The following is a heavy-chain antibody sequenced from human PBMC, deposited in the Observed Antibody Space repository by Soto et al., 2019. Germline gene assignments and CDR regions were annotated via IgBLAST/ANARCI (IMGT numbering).Heavy chain of an antibody. CDR1: GGTFSTSA. D-gene: IGHD3-16*01. CDR3: AVIHWSSATNYGYYGIDV. J-gene: IGHJ6*02. Sequence: QVRLVQSGAVMKMPGSSVKVSCKASGGTFSTSAFSWVRQAPGQGLEWMGGIIPILGTPDYAQKFQGRLTVTADEATTTVYVELRSLRSEDSALYYCAVIHWSSATNYGYYGIDVWGRGTTVTVS. CDR2: IIPILGTP. V-gene: IGHV1-69*01.